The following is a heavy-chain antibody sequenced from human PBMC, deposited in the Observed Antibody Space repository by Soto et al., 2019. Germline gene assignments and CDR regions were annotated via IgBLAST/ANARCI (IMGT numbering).Heavy chain of an antibody. J-gene: IGHJ4*02. CDR3: TRYTSSRAADS. CDR2: IKSKTDGGTT. V-gene: IGHV3-15*07. D-gene: IGHD6-13*01. Sequence: GGSLRLSCAASGFTFTNAWMNWVRQAPGKGLEWVGRIKSKTDGGTTDYAAPVKDRFTISRDDSKNTLYLQMNSLKTEDTAVYYCTRYTSSRAADSWGQGTLVTVSS. CDR1: GFTFTNAW.